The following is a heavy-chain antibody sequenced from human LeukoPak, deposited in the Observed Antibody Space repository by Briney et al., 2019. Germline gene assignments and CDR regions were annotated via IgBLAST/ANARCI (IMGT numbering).Heavy chain of an antibody. CDR1: GGPITTYY. D-gene: IGHD6-19*01. CDR3: AREDSSGGVDY. J-gene: IGHJ4*02. CDR2: ISGSGVI. V-gene: IGHV4-4*07. Sequence: SETLSLTCTVSGGPITTYYLSWIQQSAGMGLEWIGRISGSGVITYNPSLKSRVILSLDTSNNQFSLKLSSVTAADTAVYYCAREDSSGGVDYWGQGTLVTVSS.